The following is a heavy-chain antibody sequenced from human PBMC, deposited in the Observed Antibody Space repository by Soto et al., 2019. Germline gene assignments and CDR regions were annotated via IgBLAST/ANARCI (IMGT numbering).Heavy chain of an antibody. CDR1: GYTFTSYY. D-gene: IGHD3-22*01. CDR2: INPITGGT. J-gene: IGHJ4*02. CDR3: ARNDHDSSDRDYLEY. V-gene: IGHV1-2*02. Sequence: ASVKVSCKASGYTFTSYYIHWVRQAPGQGLEWMGWINPITGGTNYAPKFQGRVTMTRDTSITTAYMELSRLRSDDTAVYYCARNDHDSSDRDYLEYWGQRTPVSVSS.